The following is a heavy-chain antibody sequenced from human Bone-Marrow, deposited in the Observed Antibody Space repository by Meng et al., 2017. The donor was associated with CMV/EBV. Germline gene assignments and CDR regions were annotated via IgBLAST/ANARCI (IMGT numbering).Heavy chain of an antibody. Sequence: ASVKVSCKASGYTFTSYYMHWVRQAPGQGLEWMGIINPSGGSTSYAQKFQGRVTMTRDTSISTAYMELSRLRSDDTAVYYCARTAVYYDFWSGYYTRGSQGYGMDVWGQGTTVTVSS. CDR1: GYTFTSYY. V-gene: IGHV1-46*01. D-gene: IGHD3-3*01. CDR3: ARTAVYYDFWSGYYTRGSQGYGMDV. CDR2: INPSGGST. J-gene: IGHJ6*02.